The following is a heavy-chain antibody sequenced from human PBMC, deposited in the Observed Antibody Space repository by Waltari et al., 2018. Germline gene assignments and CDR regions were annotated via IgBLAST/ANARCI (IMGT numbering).Heavy chain of an antibody. CDR3: ARISEVTTSGDYYGLDV. CDR2: INTDNGNT. V-gene: IGHV1-3*04. D-gene: IGHD4-17*01. J-gene: IGHJ6*02. Sequence: RLEWMGWINTDNGNTKYYQKFQGRVTITRDTSASTASLELSSLRSEDTAVYYCARISEVTTSGDYYGLDVWGQGTTVTVSS.